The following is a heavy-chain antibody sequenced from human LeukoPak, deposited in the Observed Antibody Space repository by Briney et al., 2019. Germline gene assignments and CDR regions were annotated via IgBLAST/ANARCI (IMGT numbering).Heavy chain of an antibody. D-gene: IGHD5-18*01. J-gene: IGHJ4*02. V-gene: IGHV1-2*04. Sequence: ASVKVSCKASGYTFTGYYMHWVRQAPGQGLEWMGWINPNSGGTNYAQEFQGWVTMTRDTSISTAYMELSRLRSDDTAVYYCARGAIQLWLIGGGYFDYWGQGTLVTVSS. CDR1: GYTFTGYY. CDR2: INPNSGGT. CDR3: ARGAIQLWLIGGGYFDY.